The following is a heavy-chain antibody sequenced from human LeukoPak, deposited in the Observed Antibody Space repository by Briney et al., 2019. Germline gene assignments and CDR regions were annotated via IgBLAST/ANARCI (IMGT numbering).Heavy chain of an antibody. Sequence: GGSLRLSCAASGFTFSNAWVSWVRQAPGKGLEWVGRIKSKTDGGTTDYAAPVKGRFTISRDDSKNTLYLQMNSLKTEDTAVYYCTTDPPSYYDFWSGYYGVDYWGQGTLVTVSP. CDR1: GFTFSNAW. J-gene: IGHJ4*02. CDR2: IKSKTDGGTT. V-gene: IGHV3-15*01. D-gene: IGHD3-3*01. CDR3: TTDPPSYYDFWSGYYGVDY.